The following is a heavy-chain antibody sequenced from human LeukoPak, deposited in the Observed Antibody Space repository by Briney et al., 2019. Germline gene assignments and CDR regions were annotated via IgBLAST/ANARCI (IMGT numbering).Heavy chain of an antibody. D-gene: IGHD4-23*01. Sequence: SVKVSCKASGGTFSNYTISWVRQAPGQGLEWMGRIIPILGIANYAQKFQGRVTITADKSTSTAYMELSSLRSEDTAVYYCARFGGNPRNWFDPWGQGTLVTVSS. V-gene: IGHV1-69*02. J-gene: IGHJ5*02. CDR3: ARFGGNPRNWFDP. CDR1: GGTFSNYT. CDR2: IIPILGIA.